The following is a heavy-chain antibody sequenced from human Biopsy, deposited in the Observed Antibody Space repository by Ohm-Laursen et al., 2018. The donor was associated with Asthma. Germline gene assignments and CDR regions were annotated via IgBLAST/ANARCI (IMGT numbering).Heavy chain of an antibody. V-gene: IGHV3-30*18. CDR1: GITFSSSG. D-gene: IGHD3-3*01. Sequence: SLRLSCAASGITFSSSGMHWVRQAPGKGLEWVAFISMDGNVKNYADSVKGRFTISRDNAKSTLYLQMNRLRTDDTAVYYCAKRRGYSDLTDFDHWGQGTLVTVSS. J-gene: IGHJ4*02. CDR2: ISMDGNVK. CDR3: AKRRGYSDLTDFDH.